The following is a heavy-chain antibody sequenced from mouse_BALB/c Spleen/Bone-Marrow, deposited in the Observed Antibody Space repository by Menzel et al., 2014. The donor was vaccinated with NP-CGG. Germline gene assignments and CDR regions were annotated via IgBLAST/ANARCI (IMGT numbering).Heavy chain of an antibody. CDR1: GYSFTDYD. CDR2: IYPGDGST. CDR3: ARGGIGRSLDY. D-gene: IGHD3-3*01. J-gene: IGHJ4*01. V-gene: IGHV1S56*01. Sequence: VQLVESGPELVKPGTLVKISCKAPGYSFTDYDINWVKQRPGQGLEWIGWIYPGDGSTKYNEKFKGKATLTADRSSSTAYMQLSSLTSESSAVYFCARGGIGRSLDYWGQGTSVTVSS.